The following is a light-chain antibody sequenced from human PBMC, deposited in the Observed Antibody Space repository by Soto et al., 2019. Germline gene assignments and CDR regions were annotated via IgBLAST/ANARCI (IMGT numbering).Light chain of an antibody. Sequence: DIQMTQSPSTLSVSVGDRVTITCRASQSIGTWLAWYQQKPGKAPKLLIHQASILENGVPSRFGGSGSGTEFTLTITSLQPEDFATYYCQQFYNYWTFGQGTKVEIK. CDR1: QSIGTW. CDR3: QQFYNYWT. V-gene: IGKV1-5*03. J-gene: IGKJ1*01. CDR2: QAS.